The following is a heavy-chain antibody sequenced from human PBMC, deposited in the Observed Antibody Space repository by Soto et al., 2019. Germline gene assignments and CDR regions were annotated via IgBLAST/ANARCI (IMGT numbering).Heavy chain of an antibody. V-gene: IGHV1-8*01. D-gene: IGHD6-13*01. Sequence: XSVKVSCKASGYTFTSYDINWVRQATGQGLEWMGWMNPNSGNTGYAQKFQGRVTMTRNTSISTAYMELSSLRSEDTAVYYCARVLQGSSWYEGNWFDHWGHGTLATVSS. CDR2: MNPNSGNT. CDR3: ARVLQGSSWYEGNWFDH. CDR1: GYTFTSYD. J-gene: IGHJ5*02.